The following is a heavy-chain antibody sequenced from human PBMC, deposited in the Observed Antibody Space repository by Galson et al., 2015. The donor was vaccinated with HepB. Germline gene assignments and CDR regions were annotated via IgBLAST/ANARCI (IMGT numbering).Heavy chain of an antibody. CDR1: GFTFSGYW. CDR2: INEDGSAG. CDR3: AMSLSGRTDAPR. V-gene: IGHV3-7*03. Sequence: SLRLSCAASGFTFSGYWMSWVRQAPGKGLEWLANINEDGSAGYYVDSVKGRFTISRDNAKNSLYLQMNSLRAEDTAVYYCAMSLSGRTDAPRWGLGTLVTVSS. D-gene: IGHD3-3*01. J-gene: IGHJ4*02.